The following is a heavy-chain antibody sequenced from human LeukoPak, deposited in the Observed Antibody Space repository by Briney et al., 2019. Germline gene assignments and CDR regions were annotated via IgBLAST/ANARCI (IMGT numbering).Heavy chain of an antibody. CDR1: GFTFSSYA. CDR3: ARDFGYSYGYDY. D-gene: IGHD5-18*01. CDR2: ISGSGGST. Sequence: GGSLRLSCAASGFTFSSYAMSWVRQAPGKGLEWVSAISGSGGSTYYADSVKGRFTISRDNAKNSLYLQMNSLRAEDTAVYYCARDFGYSYGYDYWGQGTLVTVSS. J-gene: IGHJ4*02. V-gene: IGHV3-23*01.